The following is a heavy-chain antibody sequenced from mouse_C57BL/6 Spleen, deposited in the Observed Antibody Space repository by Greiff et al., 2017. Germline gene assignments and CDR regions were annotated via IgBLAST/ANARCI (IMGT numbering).Heavy chain of an antibody. Sequence: QVQLQQPGAGLVKPGASVKLSCKASGYNFTSYWMHWVKQRPGRGLEGIGRIDPNSGGTKYNEKFKSKATLTVDKPSSTAYMQLSSLTSEDSAVYYCARDYYGSSPDYWGQGTTLTVAS. J-gene: IGHJ2*01. D-gene: IGHD1-1*01. CDR1: GYNFTSYW. CDR3: ARDYYGSSPDY. V-gene: IGHV1-72*01. CDR2: IDPNSGGT.